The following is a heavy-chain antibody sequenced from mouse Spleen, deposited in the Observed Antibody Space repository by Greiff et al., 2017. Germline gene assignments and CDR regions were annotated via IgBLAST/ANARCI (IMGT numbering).Heavy chain of an antibody. D-gene: IGHD2-13*01. V-gene: IGHV14-3*01. CDR3: ASDYGDSPGFAY. Sequence: VHVKQSVAELVRPGASVKLSCTASGFNIKNTYMHWVKQRPEQGLEWIGRIDPANGNTKYAPKFQGKATITADTSSNTAYLQLSSLTSEDTAIYYCASDYGDSPGFAYWGQGTLVTVSA. J-gene: IGHJ3*01. CDR1: GFNIKNTY. CDR2: IDPANGNT.